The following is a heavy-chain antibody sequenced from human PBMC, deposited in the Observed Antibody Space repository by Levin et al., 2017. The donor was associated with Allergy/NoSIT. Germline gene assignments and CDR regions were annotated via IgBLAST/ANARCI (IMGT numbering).Heavy chain of an antibody. J-gene: IGHJ6*02. CDR2: ISYDGTKK. CDR1: GFTFSIYA. V-gene: IGHV3-30-3*01. Sequence: SCAASGFTFSIYAMHWVRQSPGKGLEWVAIISYDGTKKFYADSVKGRFTISRDNSRNTLYLEMNDLRAEDTAIFSCARDLSYCSGGSCYQYHGVDVWGQGTTVTVSS. CDR3: ARDLSYCSGGSCYQYHGVDV. D-gene: IGHD2-15*01.